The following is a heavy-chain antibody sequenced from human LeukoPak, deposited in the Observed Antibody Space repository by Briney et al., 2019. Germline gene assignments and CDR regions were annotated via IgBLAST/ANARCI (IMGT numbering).Heavy chain of an antibody. Sequence: GGSLRLSCTASGFTFSSYAMHWVRQAPGKGLEGVAVISYDGSNKYYADSVKGRFTISRDNSKNTLYLQMNSLRAEDTAVYYCARGDWGIVVVVAASAAFDIWGQGTMVTVSS. CDR3: ARGDWGIVVVVAASAAFDI. CDR1: GFTFSSYA. J-gene: IGHJ3*02. V-gene: IGHV3-30*04. CDR2: ISYDGSNK. D-gene: IGHD2-15*01.